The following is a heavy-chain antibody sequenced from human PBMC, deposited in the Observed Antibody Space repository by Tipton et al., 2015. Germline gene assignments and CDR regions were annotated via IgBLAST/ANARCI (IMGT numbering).Heavy chain of an antibody. J-gene: IGHJ4*02. Sequence: LRLSCAASGFSFSNYWMTWLRQAPGKGLEWIGSISHSGNTYYNPSLKSRVTMSRDTSKNQFSLKLTSVTAADTAVYYCACQDYDSLTRDYQTVDYWGQGTLVTVSS. CDR3: ACQDYDSLTRDYQTVDY. D-gene: IGHD3-9*01. V-gene: IGHV4-59*04. CDR1: GFSFSNYW. CDR2: ISHSGNT.